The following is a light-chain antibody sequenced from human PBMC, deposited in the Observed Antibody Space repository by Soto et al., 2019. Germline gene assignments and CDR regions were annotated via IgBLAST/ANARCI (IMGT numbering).Light chain of an antibody. J-gene: IGLJ1*01. Sequence: QSALTQPPSASGSPGQSVTISCTGTSSDVGGYNYVSWYQHHPGKAPKLMIFEVNKRPSGVPDRFSGSKFGNTASPTVSGLQAEDEADYYCNSYTGWIYVFGTGTKLTVL. CDR2: EVN. V-gene: IGLV2-8*01. CDR1: SSDVGGYNY. CDR3: NSYTGWIYV.